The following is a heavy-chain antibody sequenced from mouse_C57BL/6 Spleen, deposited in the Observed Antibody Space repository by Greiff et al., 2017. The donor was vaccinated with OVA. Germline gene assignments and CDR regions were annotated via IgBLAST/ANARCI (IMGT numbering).Heavy chain of an antibody. CDR1: GYAFSSYW. V-gene: IGHV1-80*01. CDR2: IYPGDGDT. D-gene: IGHD1-1*01. CDR3: ARFHYYGSSYVYYAMDY. J-gene: IGHJ4*01. Sequence: QVQLKQSGAELVKPGASVKISCKASGYAFSSYWMNWVKQRPGKGLEWIGQIYPGDGDTNYNGKFKGKATLTADKSSSTAYMQLSSLTSEDSAVYVCARFHYYGSSYVYYAMDYWGQGTSVTVSS.